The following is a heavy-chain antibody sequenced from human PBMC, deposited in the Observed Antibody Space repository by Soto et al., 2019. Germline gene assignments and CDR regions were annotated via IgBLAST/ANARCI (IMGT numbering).Heavy chain of an antibody. Sequence: QVQLVQSGAEVKKPGSSVKVSCKASGGTFSSYAISWVRQAPGQGLEWMGGIIPIFGTANYAQKFQGRVTITADESTSTVYMELSSLRSEDTAVYYCARVRHVGCSSTSCYYYYGMDVWGQGTTVTVSS. CDR1: GGTFSSYA. CDR3: ARVRHVGCSSTSCYYYYGMDV. CDR2: IIPIFGTA. J-gene: IGHJ6*02. D-gene: IGHD2-2*01. V-gene: IGHV1-69*01.